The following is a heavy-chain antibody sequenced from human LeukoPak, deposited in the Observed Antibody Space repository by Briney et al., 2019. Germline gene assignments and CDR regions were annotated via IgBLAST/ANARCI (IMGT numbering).Heavy chain of an antibody. CDR2: IYYSGST. Sequence: PSETLSLTCTVSGGSISSSSYYWGWIRQPPGKGLEWIGSIYYSGSTYYNPSLKSRVTISVDTSKNQFSLKLSSVTAADTAVYYSARLASGSYGPLTPFDYWGQGTLVTVSS. CDR1: GGSISSSSYY. D-gene: IGHD1-26*01. V-gene: IGHV4-39*01. CDR3: ARLASGSYGPLTPFDY. J-gene: IGHJ4*02.